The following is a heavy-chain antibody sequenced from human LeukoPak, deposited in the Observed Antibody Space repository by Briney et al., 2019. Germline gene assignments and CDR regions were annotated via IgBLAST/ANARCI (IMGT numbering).Heavy chain of an antibody. CDR1: GFTFDDYA. J-gene: IGHJ3*02. V-gene: IGHV3-9*03. CDR2: ISWNSGSI. D-gene: IGHD2-2*01. Sequence: GGSLRLSCAASGFTFDDYAMHWVRQAPGKGLEWVSGISWNSGSIGYADSVKGRFTISRDNAKNSLYLQMNSLRAEDMALYYCAKDLAPDCSSTSCSGNAFDIWGQGTMVTVSS. CDR3: AKDLAPDCSSTSCSGNAFDI.